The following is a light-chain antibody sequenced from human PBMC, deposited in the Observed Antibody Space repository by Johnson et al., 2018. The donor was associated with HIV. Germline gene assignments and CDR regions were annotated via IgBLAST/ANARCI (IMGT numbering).Light chain of an antibody. CDR2: DNN. CDR3: GTWQSPLSGGGV. V-gene: IGLV1-51*01. Sequence: QAVLTQPPSVSAAPGQRVTRSYSGSSSNIGNNFVSWFRQLPLRAPKVLIYDNNERPSGIPDRFSGSKSGTSATLGIPGLPTGDEADYYWGTWQSPLSGGGVFGTGTRVTVL. J-gene: IGLJ1*01. CDR1: SSNIGNNF.